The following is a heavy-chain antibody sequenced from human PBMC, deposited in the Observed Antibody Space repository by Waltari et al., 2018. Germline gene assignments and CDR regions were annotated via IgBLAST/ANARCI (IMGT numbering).Heavy chain of an antibody. Sequence: QVQLVESGGGVVEPGRSLRLSCAASGFTFSSYAMPWVRQAPGKGLEWVAVISYDGSNKYYADSVKGRFTISRDNSKNTLYLQMNSLRAEDTAVYYCARTRSLYYYYGMDVWGQGTTVTVSS. CDR3: ARTRSLYYYYGMDV. CDR2: ISYDGSNK. V-gene: IGHV3-30-3*01. J-gene: IGHJ6*02. CDR1: GFTFSSYA.